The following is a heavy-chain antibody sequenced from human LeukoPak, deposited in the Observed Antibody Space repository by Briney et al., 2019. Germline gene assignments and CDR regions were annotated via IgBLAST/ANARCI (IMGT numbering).Heavy chain of an antibody. V-gene: IGHV3-23*01. D-gene: IGHD5-12*01. Sequence: GGSLRLSCAASGFTFSHGMSWVRQALGKGLEWVSAISVSGDSTYYVDSVKGRFTISRDNSKNTLYLQMNSLRAEDTAIYYCAKRGYSGWPYYFDYWGQGTLITVSS. CDR2: ISVSGDST. CDR1: GFTFSHG. J-gene: IGHJ4*02. CDR3: AKRGYSGWPYYFDY.